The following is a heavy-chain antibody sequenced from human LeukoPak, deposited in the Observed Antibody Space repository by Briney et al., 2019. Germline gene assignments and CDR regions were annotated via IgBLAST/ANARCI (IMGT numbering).Heavy chain of an antibody. CDR2: IYYTGSS. J-gene: IGHJ4*02. CDR1: GGSIRSSDDY. CDR3: ARRHIVVVTAHDS. D-gene: IGHD2-21*02. V-gene: IGHV4-39*01. Sequence: SETLSLTCSVSGGSIRSSDDYWGFVRQTPGKGLEWMGSIYYTGSSHYNPSLKSRATISVDTSKNQFSLKLSSVTAADTAVYFCARRHIVVVTAHDSWGQGTLVTVSP.